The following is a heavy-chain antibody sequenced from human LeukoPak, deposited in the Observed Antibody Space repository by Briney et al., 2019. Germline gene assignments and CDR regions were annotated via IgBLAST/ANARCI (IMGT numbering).Heavy chain of an antibody. V-gene: IGHV3-30*04. Sequence: GGSLRLSCAASGFTFSSYAMHWVRQAPGKGLEWVAAISYDGSNKYYADSVKGRFTISRDNSKNTLYLQMNSLRAEDTAVYYCAREGRWLQLSLDYWGQGTLVTVSS. J-gene: IGHJ4*02. CDR3: AREGRWLQLSLDY. CDR2: ISYDGSNK. D-gene: IGHD5-24*01. CDR1: GFTFSSYA.